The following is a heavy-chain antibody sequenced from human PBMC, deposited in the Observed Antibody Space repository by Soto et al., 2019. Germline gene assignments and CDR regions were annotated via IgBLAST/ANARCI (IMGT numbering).Heavy chain of an antibody. CDR2: TYYRSKWYN. CDR1: GENSSSNSAV. V-gene: IGHV6-1*01. Sequence: SQTLSLTFAMSGENSSSNSAVWNWIRKSTTRGLEWLGRTYYRSKWYNDYAVSVKSRITINPDTSKNQFSLQLSSVTPEDTAVYYCARALKPFTSSDAFDIWGQGTMVTVSS. CDR3: ARALKPFTSSDAFDI. J-gene: IGHJ3*02. D-gene: IGHD3-16*01.